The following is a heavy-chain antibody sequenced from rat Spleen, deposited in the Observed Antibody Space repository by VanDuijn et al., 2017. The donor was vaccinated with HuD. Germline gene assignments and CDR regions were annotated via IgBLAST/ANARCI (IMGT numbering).Heavy chain of an antibody. V-gene: IGHV5-29*01. CDR2: ISYDGSRT. J-gene: IGHJ2*01. CDR3: ARQWDY. CDR1: GFTFINYG. Sequence: EVQLVESGGGLVKPGRSLKLSCAASGFTFINYGMAWVRQAPTRGLEWVAAISYDGSRTYYRDSVKGRFTISRDNAKSTLYLQMDSLRSEDTATYYCARQWDYWGQGVMVTVSS.